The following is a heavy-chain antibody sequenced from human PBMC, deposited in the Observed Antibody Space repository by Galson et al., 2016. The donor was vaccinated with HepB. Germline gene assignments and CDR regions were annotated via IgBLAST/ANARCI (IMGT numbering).Heavy chain of an antibody. CDR3: AKDHFCSSTTCHHYYFDY. D-gene: IGHD2-2*01. V-gene: IGHV3-9*01. CDR1: GFTFSTYY. Sequence: SLRLSCAASGFTFSTYYMHWIRQAPGKGLEWVSGISWNSDSIGYADSVKGRFTISRDNAKKSLYLQMNSLRAEDTALYYCAKDHFCSSTTCHHYYFDYWGQGTLVTVSS. J-gene: IGHJ4*02. CDR2: ISWNSDSI.